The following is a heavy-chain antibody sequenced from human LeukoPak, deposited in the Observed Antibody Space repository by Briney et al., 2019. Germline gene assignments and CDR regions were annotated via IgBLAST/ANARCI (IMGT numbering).Heavy chain of an antibody. D-gene: IGHD1-1*01. J-gene: IGHJ4*02. V-gene: IGHV4-34*01. CDR2: INHSGST. CDR1: GGSFSGYY. Sequence: SETLSLTCAVYGGSFSGYYWSWIRQPPGKGLEWIGEINHSGSTDYNPSLKSRVTISLDTSKNQFSLKLTSVTAADTAVYYCARVNWNALDWGQGTLVTVSS. CDR3: ARVNWNALD.